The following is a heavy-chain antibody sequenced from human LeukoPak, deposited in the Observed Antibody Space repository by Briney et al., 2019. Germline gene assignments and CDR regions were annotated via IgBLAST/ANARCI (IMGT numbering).Heavy chain of an antibody. V-gene: IGHV4-34*01. CDR1: GGSFSAYY. CDR3: ANLFTVFDY. Sequence: PSETLSITCAVYGGSFSAYYWSWIRQPPAKGLEWIGEINHRQHSNYNPSLKSRVTISVDTSKNQISLKLSSVTAADTAVYYCANLFTVFDYWGQGTLVTVSS. CDR2: INHRQHS. J-gene: IGHJ4*02. D-gene: IGHD2-8*02.